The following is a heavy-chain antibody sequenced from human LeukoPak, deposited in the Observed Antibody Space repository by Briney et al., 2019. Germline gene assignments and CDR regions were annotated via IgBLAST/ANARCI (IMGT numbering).Heavy chain of an antibody. J-gene: IGHJ4*02. CDR3: ARMYSSSSAFDY. CDR1: GGSIGGYY. Sequence: PSETLSLTCTVSGGSIGGYYWSWIRQPPGQGLEWVGYIYTSGSTNYNPSLKSRVTISVDTSKNQFSLKLSFVTAADTAVYYCARMYSSSSAFDYWGQGTLVTVSS. CDR2: IYTSGST. V-gene: IGHV4-4*09. D-gene: IGHD6-6*01.